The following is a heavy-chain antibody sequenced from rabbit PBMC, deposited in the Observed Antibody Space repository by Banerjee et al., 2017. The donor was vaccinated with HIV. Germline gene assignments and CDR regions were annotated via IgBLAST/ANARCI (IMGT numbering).Heavy chain of an antibody. V-gene: IGHV1S45*01. D-gene: IGHD8-1*01. CDR1: GFTISTTYW. CDR3: ARGSNYYAFNL. Sequence: QEQLEESGGDLVKPEGSLTLTCTASGFTISTTYWICWVRQAPGKGLEWIACIDSGDGNTYYASWAKGRFTISKTSSTTVTLQLNSLTAADTATYFCARGSNYYAFNLWGPGTLVTVS. CDR2: IDSGDGNT. J-gene: IGHJ4*01.